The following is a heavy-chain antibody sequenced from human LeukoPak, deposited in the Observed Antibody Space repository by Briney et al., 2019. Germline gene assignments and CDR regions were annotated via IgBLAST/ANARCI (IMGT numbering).Heavy chain of an antibody. J-gene: IGHJ4*02. CDR2: ISHDGNDK. V-gene: IGHV3-30*04. CDR3: ARITSFYYFDY. D-gene: IGHD1-20*01. CDR1: GFTFSTYT. Sequence: GGSLRLSCAASGFTFSTYTMYWVRQAPGKGLAWVAVISHDGNDKYYADSVKGRFTISRDNSKNTLFLQMNSLSDDDTAVYSCARITSFYYFDYWGQGTLVTVSS.